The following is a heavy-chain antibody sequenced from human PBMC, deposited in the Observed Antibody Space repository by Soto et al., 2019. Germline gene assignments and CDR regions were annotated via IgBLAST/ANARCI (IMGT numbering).Heavy chain of an antibody. D-gene: IGHD5-18*01. CDR2: IYYSGST. V-gene: IGHV4-59*01. J-gene: IGHJ5*02. Sequence: PSETLSLTCTVSGGSISSYYWSWIRQPPGKGLEWIGYIYYSGSTNYNPSLKSRVTISVDTSKNQFSLKLSSVTAADTAVYYCARAHPGYSYGTWRQGTLATVSS. CDR1: GGSISSYY. CDR3: ARAHPGYSYGT.